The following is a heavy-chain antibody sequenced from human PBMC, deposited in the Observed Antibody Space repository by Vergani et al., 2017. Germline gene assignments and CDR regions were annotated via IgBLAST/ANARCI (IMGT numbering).Heavy chain of an antibody. V-gene: IGHV4-61*02. Sequence: QAQLQESGPGLVKPSETLSLTCTVSGGSFSTGGQSWTWLRQSAGKGLEWIGRIYTSGATNYNPSLRSRDIMSVDASKKQFSLKLTSVTAADTAVYYCARDGGEYDKDALDVWGQGTLVTVSS. CDR3: ARDGGEYDKDALDV. CDR2: IYTSGAT. J-gene: IGHJ4*02. D-gene: IGHD2-21*01. CDR1: GGSFSTGGQS.